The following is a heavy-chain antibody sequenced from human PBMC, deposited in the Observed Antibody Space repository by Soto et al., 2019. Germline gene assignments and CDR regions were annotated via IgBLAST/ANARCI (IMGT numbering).Heavy chain of an antibody. CDR2: MNPDSGNT. J-gene: IGHJ4*02. D-gene: IGHD1-1*01. Sequence: XSVKVSCSTSGYTFINYDSNWVRQAPGQGLEWVGWMNPDSGNTGYAQNFQGRVTMTGNTSISSVYMELSSLTSEDTAVYYCARNDKSGLDDWGQGTLVTVSS. CDR1: GYTFINYD. V-gene: IGHV1-8*01. CDR3: ARNDKSGLDD.